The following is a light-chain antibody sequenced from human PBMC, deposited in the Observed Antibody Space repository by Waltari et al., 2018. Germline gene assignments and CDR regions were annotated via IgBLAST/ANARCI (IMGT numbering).Light chain of an antibody. CDR3: QQCNNSPPT. CDR1: QSVSSQ. J-gene: IGKJ1*01. V-gene: IGKV3-11*01. Sequence: EIVLTQSPATLSLSPGEGATLSCRASQSVSSQLVWYQQKRGQAPRLLIYDASNRATGIPARVSGSGSGTDFTLTISSLEPEDFAVYYCQQCNNSPPTFGQGTKVEIK. CDR2: DAS.